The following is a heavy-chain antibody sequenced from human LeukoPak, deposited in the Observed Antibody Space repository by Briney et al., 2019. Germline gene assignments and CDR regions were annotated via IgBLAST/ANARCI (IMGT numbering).Heavy chain of an antibody. D-gene: IGHD2-21*01. CDR3: ARDPLVEDYYYYMDV. V-gene: IGHV7-4-1*02. CDR1: GYTFTGYA. J-gene: IGHJ6*03. CDR2: INTNTGNP. Sequence: GASVKVSCKASGYTFTGYAMNWVRQAPGQGLEWMGWINTNTGNPTYAQGFTGRFVFSLDTSVNTAYLQISSLKAEDTAVYYCARDPLVEDYYYYMDVWGKGTTVTVSS.